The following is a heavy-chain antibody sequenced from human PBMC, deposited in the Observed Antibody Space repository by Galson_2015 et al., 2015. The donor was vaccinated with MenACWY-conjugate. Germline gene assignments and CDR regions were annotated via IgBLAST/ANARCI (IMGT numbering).Heavy chain of an antibody. CDR1: GFSFSSYT. CDR2: VSYDASSR. CDR3: VRAEGWLRSAFDL. D-gene: IGHD5-12*01. J-gene: IGHJ3*01. Sequence: SLRLSCAASGFSFSSYTFYWVRQSPGKGLEWVAVVSYDASSRYYRDSVQGRFTVSRDNSKNTVSLEMSSLGPEDSAVYYCVRAEGWLRSAFDLCGQGTMVTVSS. V-gene: IGHV3-30*10.